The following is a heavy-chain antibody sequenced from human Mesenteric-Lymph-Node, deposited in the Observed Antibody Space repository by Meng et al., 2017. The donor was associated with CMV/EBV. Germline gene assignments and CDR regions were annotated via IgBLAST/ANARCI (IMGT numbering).Heavy chain of an antibody. Sequence: SGPTLVKPTQTLTLTCTFSGFSLSTSGVGVGWIRQPPGKALEWLALIYWNDDKRYSPSLKSRLTITKDTSKNQVVLTMTNMDPVDTATYYCAHSGIGTMVRGVHFDYWGQGTLVTVSS. CDR2: IYWNDDK. CDR3: AHSGIGTMVRGVHFDY. V-gene: IGHV2-5*01. CDR1: GFSLSTSGVG. J-gene: IGHJ4*02. D-gene: IGHD3-10*01.